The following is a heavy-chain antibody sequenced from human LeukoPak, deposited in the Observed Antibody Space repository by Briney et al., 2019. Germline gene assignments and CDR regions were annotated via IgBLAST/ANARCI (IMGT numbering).Heavy chain of an antibody. V-gene: IGHV4-34*01. D-gene: IGHD6-13*01. CDR3: ARGYSSSWYDAFDI. CDR2: INHSGST. J-gene: IGHJ3*02. Sequence: SETLSLTCAVYGGSFSDYYWNWIRQSPGKGLEWIGEINHSGSTNYNPSLKSRVTISVDTSKNQFSLKLSSVTAADTAVYYCARGYSSSWYDAFDIWGQGTMVTVSS. CDR1: GGSFSDYY.